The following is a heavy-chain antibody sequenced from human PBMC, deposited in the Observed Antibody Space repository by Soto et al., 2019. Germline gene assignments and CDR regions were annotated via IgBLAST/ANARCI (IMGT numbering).Heavy chain of an antibody. CDR2: ISYDGSNK. V-gene: IGHV3-30*18. D-gene: IGHD3-10*01. J-gene: IGHJ6*02. CDR3: AKDRLGITMVRGVIIPVNYYYYGIDV. CDR1: GFTFSSYG. Sequence: GGSLRLSCAASGFTFSSYGMHWVRQAPGKGLEWVAVISYDGSNKYYADSVKGRFTISRDNSKNTLYLQMNSLRAEDTAVYYCAKDRLGITMVRGVIIPVNYYYYGIDVWGQGTTVTVSS.